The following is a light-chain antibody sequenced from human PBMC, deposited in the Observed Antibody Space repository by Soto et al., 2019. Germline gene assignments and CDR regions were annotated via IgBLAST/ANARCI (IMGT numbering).Light chain of an antibody. CDR1: QSISSY. Sequence: DIQMTQSPSSLSASVGDRVTITCRASQSISSYLNWYQQKPGKAPKLLIYAASSLQSGVPSRFSGSGSGTDFTLTSSSLQPEGFATYYCHQRYSTPLTFCQGTKVEIK. J-gene: IGKJ1*01. CDR2: AAS. V-gene: IGKV1-39*01. CDR3: HQRYSTPLT.